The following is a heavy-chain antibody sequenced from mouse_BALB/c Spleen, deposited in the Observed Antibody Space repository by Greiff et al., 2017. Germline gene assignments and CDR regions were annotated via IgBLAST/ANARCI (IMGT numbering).Heavy chain of an antibody. CDR1: GYTFTSYW. CDR3: TRESYYDYLHGYFDG. Sequence: QVQLKQPGAELVRPGASVKLSCKASGYTFTSYWINWVKQRPGQGLEWIGNIYPSDSYTNYNQKFKDKATLTVDKSSSTAYMQLSSPTSEDSAVYYWTRESYYDYLHGYFDGWGAGATVTVAS. CDR2: IYPSDSYT. D-gene: IGHD2-4*01. J-gene: IGHJ1*01. V-gene: IGHV1-69*02.